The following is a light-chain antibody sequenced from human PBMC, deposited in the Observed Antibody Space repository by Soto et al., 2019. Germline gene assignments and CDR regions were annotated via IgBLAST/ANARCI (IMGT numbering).Light chain of an antibody. CDR3: SSYTSSRTVL. V-gene: IGLV2-14*01. CDR2: EVT. Sequence: QSALTQPASVSGSLGQSITISCTGTSSDVGGYNYVSWYQQHPGKDPKVVIFEVTNRPSGVSSRFSGSKSGNTASLTVSGLQAEDEGDYYCSSYTSSRTVLFGGGTKLTVL. J-gene: IGLJ2*01. CDR1: SSDVGGYNY.